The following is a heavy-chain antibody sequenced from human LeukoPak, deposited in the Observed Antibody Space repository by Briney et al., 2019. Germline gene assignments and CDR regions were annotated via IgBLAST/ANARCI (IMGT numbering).Heavy chain of an antibody. V-gene: IGHV4-30-4*01. Sequence: SETLSLTCTVSGGSISSGDYYWRWIRQPPGKGLEWIGYSYYSGSTYYNPSLKSRVTISVDTSKNQFSLKLSSVTAADTAVYYCASPSTVTTGLSYYMDVWGKGTTVTVSS. CDR1: GGSISSGDYY. CDR3: ASPSTVTTGLSYYMDV. D-gene: IGHD4-17*01. CDR2: SYYSGST. J-gene: IGHJ6*03.